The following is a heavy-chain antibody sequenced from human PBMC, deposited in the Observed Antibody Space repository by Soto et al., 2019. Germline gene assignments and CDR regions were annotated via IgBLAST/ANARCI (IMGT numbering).Heavy chain of an antibody. CDR2: MYNSERT. J-gene: IGHJ4*02. CDR1: GGSISGYY. Sequence: SETLSLTCTVSGGSISGYYWSWIRQPAGKGLEWIGRMYNSERTNYNPSLKSRVTMSMDTSKNQFSLKLTSVTAADTAVYFCAREPLAHSYFDLWGQGTLVTVS. V-gene: IGHV4-4*07. CDR3: AREPLAHSYFDL.